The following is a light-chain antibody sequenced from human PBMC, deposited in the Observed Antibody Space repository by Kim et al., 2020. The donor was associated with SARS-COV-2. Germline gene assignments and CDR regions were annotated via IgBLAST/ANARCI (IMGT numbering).Light chain of an antibody. Sequence: RVTISCTGVSSNIGAGYDVHWYQQLPGTAPKLLIYGNSNRPSGVPDRFSGSKSGTSASLAITGLQAEDEADYYCQSYDSSLSGWVFGGGTQLTVL. J-gene: IGLJ3*02. CDR2: GNS. CDR1: SSNIGAGYD. V-gene: IGLV1-40*01. CDR3: QSYDSSLSGWV.